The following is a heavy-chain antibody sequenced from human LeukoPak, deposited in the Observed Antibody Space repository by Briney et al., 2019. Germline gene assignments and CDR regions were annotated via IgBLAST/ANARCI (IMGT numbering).Heavy chain of an antibody. D-gene: IGHD2-2*01. V-gene: IGHV4-59*01. Sequence: SETLSLTCTVSGGSISSYYWSWIRQPPGKGLEWIGYIYYSGSTNYNPSLKSRVTISVDTSKNQFSLKLSSVTAADTAVYYCARALGAYCSSTSCPRGYPVDVWGQGTTVTVSS. CDR3: ARALGAYCSSTSCPRGYPVDV. CDR2: IYYSGST. J-gene: IGHJ6*02. CDR1: GGSISSYY.